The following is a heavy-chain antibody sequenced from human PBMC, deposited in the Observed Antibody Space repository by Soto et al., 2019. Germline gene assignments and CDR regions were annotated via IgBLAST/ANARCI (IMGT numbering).Heavy chain of an antibody. CDR2: IRHTTSAT. Sequence: GGSLRLSCVASQFPFDVYSMHWVRQSPGKGLEWVSYIRHTTSATFYADAVKGRFTISRDNRKNSLFLQMNSLRDDDTGVYFCARDRGSSGMFELDVWGPGTLVTVSS. CDR3: ARDRGSSGMFELDV. J-gene: IGHJ3*01. CDR1: QFPFDVYS. V-gene: IGHV3-48*02. D-gene: IGHD6-19*01.